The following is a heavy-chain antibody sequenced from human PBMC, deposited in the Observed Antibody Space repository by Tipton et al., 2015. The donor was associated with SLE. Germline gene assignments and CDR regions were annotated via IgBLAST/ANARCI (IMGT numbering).Heavy chain of an antibody. D-gene: IGHD6-13*01. Sequence: TLSLTCAVYGGSFSGYYWSWIRQPPGKGLEWIGEINHSGSTNYNPSLKSRVTISVDTSKDQFSLKLSSVTAADTAVYYCARERPGDIVIAAARAFDIWGQGTMVTVSS. CDR1: GGSFSGYY. CDR2: INHSGST. J-gene: IGHJ3*02. CDR3: ARERPGDIVIAAARAFDI. V-gene: IGHV4-34*01.